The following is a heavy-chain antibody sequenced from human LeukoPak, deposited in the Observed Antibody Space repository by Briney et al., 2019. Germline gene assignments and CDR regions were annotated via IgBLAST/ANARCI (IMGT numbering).Heavy chain of an antibody. CDR3: AKETGYDVDLDY. V-gene: IGHV3-74*01. D-gene: IGHD5-12*01. Sequence: GSPRILFVSSGFTFSPHRNQRGRPTSGRGLVWVSGINTDGSTTSYADSVKGRFTISRDNAKNTLYLQMSSLRAEDTALYYCAKETGYDVDLDYWGQGALVTVSS. CDR2: INTDGSTT. J-gene: IGHJ4*02. CDR1: GFTFSPHR.